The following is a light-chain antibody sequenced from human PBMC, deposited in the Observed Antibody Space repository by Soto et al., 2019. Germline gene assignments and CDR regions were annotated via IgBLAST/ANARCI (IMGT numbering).Light chain of an antibody. Sequence: DIQMTQSPSSLSASVGDRVTITCRASQAIDNYLNWYQHKPGKAPELLILAASIVQSGVPSRFSGGGFGTDFSLTISSLHPEDFATYYCQPSYRTPLTFGGGTKVEI. V-gene: IGKV1-39*01. CDR3: QPSYRTPLT. CDR1: QAIDNY. CDR2: AAS. J-gene: IGKJ4*01.